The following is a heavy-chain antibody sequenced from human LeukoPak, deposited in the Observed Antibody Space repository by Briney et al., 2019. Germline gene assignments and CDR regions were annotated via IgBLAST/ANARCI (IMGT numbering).Heavy chain of an antibody. J-gene: IGHJ5*02. CDR3: ARDPSNTSGWKTWFDP. Sequence: GASVKVSCKTSGYTFINYGFNWVRQAPGQGLEWMGWIYSYNGNTDFAQKFQGRVSMTTDTSTSTAYMELRGLSSDDTAVYYCARDPSNTSGWKTWFDPWGQGTLVTVSS. D-gene: IGHD2-2*01. CDR2: IYSYNGNT. CDR1: GYTFINYG. V-gene: IGHV1-18*01.